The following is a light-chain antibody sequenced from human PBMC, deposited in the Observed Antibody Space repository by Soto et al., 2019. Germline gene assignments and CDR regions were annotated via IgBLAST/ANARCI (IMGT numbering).Light chain of an antibody. V-gene: IGKV3-20*01. CDR2: CAS. Sequence: EIVLTQSPGTLSLSPGERATLSCRASQSVSSTYLAWYQQNPGQAPRLLIYCASRRATDIPDRFSGSGSGTDFTLTISRLEPEEFAVYFCQQYGSSSYTFGQGTKLEIK. CDR1: QSVSSTY. J-gene: IGKJ2*01. CDR3: QQYGSSSYT.